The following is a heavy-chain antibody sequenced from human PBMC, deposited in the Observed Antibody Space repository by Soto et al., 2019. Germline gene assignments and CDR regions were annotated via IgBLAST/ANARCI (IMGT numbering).Heavy chain of an antibody. V-gene: IGHV3-23*01. CDR2: ISGSGGST. CDR1: GFTFSSYA. D-gene: IGHD5-18*01. Sequence: HPGGSLRLSCAASGFTFSSYAMSWVRQAPGKGLEWVSAISGSGGSTYYADSVKGRFTISRDNSKNTLYLQMNSLRAEDTAVYYCAKDKGYSYGSFNYWGQGTLVTVSS. J-gene: IGHJ4*02. CDR3: AKDKGYSYGSFNY.